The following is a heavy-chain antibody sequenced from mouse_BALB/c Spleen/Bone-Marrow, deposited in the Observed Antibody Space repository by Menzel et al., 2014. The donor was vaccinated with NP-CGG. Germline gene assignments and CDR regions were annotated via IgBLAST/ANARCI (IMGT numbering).Heavy chain of an antibody. J-gene: IGHJ4*01. CDR2: IWSGGST. V-gene: IGHV2-2*02. CDR3: ARRNGNFRYYAMDY. Sequence: VKLMESGPGLVQPSQSLSITCTVSGFSLTTYGVHWVHQSPGKGLEWLGVIWSGGSTDYNAAFISRLSISKDNSKSQVFFKMNSLQANDTAIYYCARRNGNFRYYAMDYWGQGTSVTVSS. CDR1: GFSLTTYG. D-gene: IGHD2-1*01.